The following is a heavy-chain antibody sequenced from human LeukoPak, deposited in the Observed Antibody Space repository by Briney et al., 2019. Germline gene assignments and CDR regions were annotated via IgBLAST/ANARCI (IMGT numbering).Heavy chain of an antibody. J-gene: IGHJ4*02. CDR3: ARGEVGYCSRTTCYGFDY. CDR1: GFTLSSYG. Sequence: GGSLRLSCAASGFTLSSYGMHWVRQAPGKGLEWVGRSRNKANSHTTEYAASVKGRFTISRDDSKNSLYLQMNSLKTEDTAVYYCARGEVGYCSRTTCYGFDYWGQGTLVTVSS. V-gene: IGHV3-72*01. CDR2: SRNKANSHTT. D-gene: IGHD2-2*01.